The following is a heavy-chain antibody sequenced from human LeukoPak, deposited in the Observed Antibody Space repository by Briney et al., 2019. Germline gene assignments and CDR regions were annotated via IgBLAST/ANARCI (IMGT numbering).Heavy chain of an antibody. CDR2: INPNSGGT. Sequence: GASVKVSCKASGYTFTGYYMHWVRQAPGQGLEWMGWINPNSGGTNYAQKFQGRVTMIRDTSISTAYMELSRLRSDDTAVYYCARDYGDYAGLWFDPWGQGTLVTVSS. CDR3: ARDYGDYAGLWFDP. J-gene: IGHJ5*02. D-gene: IGHD4-17*01. CDR1: GYTFTGYY. V-gene: IGHV1-2*02.